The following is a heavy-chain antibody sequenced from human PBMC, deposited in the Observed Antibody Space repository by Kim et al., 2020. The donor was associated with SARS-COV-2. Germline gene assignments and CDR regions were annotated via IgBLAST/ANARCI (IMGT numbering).Heavy chain of an antibody. V-gene: IGHV4-39*01. CDR2: IYYSGST. CDR1: GGSISSSSYY. D-gene: IGHD3-10*01. Sequence: SETLSLTCTVSGGSISSSSYYWGWIRQPPGKGLEWIGSIYYSGSTYYNPSLKSRVTISVDTSKNQFSLKLSSVTAADTAVYYCARSGYGSGSYLFDYWGQGTLVTVSS. CDR3: ARSGYGSGSYLFDY. J-gene: IGHJ4*02.